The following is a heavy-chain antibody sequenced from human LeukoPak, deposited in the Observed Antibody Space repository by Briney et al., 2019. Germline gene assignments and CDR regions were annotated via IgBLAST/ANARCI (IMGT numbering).Heavy chain of an antibody. D-gene: IGHD6-13*01. Sequence: SETLSLTCTVSGASISSYYWGWIRQPPGKGLEWIGSIYYSGSTYYNPSLKSRVTISVDTSKNQFSLKLSSVTAADTAVYYCARRSIAAAKIDYWGQGTLVTVSS. V-gene: IGHV4-39*01. CDR1: GASISSYY. CDR3: ARRSIAAAKIDY. J-gene: IGHJ4*02. CDR2: IYYSGST.